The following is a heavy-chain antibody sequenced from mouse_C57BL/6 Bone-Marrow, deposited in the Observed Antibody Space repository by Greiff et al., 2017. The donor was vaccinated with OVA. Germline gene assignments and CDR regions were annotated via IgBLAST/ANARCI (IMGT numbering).Heavy chain of an antibody. J-gene: IGHJ4*01. CDR3: ARSNAMDY. CDR2: IDPSDSYT. V-gene: IGHV1-69*01. Sequence: QVQLQQPGAELVMPGASVKLSCKASGYTFTSYWMHWVKQRPGQGLEWIGEIDPSDSYTNYNQKFKGKSTLTVDKSSSTAYMQLSSLTSEDSAVYYCARSNAMDYWGQGTSVTVS. CDR1: GYTFTSYW.